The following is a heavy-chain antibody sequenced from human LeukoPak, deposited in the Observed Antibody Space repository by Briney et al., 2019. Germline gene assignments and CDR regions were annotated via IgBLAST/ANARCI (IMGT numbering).Heavy chain of an antibody. Sequence: GASVKVSCKTSGGTFSNSGISWVRQAPGQGPEWMGGIIPVFGTPNYAQKFQGRLTITADRSTTTAYMGLSSLTSDDPSVYYCARERLARFPYFYYWRQGPLVAVSS. CDR3: ARERLARFPYFYY. CDR1: GGTFSNSG. V-gene: IGHV1-69*06. CDR2: IIPVFGTP. D-gene: IGHD3-3*01. J-gene: IGHJ4*02.